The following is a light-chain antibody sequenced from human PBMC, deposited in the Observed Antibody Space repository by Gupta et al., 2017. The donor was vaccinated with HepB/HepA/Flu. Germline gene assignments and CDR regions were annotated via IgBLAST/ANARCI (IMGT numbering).Light chain of an antibody. CDR2: ATS. CDR3: QHLKDFPYT. J-gene: IGKJ2*01. CDR1: QDIGNH. Sequence: IRFTQAPSFLPASIGDRVTITCRASQDIGNHLAWYQLKPGKAPILLLYATSILNIGVPSRFSGSVSGTNGTLTIGSLQSKDFSTHFCQHLKDFPYTFGPGTNLQIE. V-gene: IGKV1-9*01.